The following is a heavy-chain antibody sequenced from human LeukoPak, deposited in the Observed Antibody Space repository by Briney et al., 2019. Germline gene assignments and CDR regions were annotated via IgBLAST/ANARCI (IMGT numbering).Heavy chain of an antibody. CDR1: GYIFSDYW. CDR3: WRAVVMLRGVLDS. V-gene: IGHV5-51*01. D-gene: IGHD3-10*01. CDR2: MYPGDSDS. J-gene: IGHJ4*02. Sequence: PGESLKISCKGAGYIFSDYWINWVRQMPGKGLEWMGIMYPGDSDSRYSPAFQGHVTFSADKSTNTAYLQWNSLNASDTAIYYCWRAVVMLRGVLDSWGQGTLVTVSS.